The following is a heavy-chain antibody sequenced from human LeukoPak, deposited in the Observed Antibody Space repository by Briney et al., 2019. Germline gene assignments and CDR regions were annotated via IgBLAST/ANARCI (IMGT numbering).Heavy chain of an antibody. J-gene: IGHJ3*02. CDR1: GGSISGYY. CDR3: ARELGGHDAFDI. CDR2: IYYSGST. D-gene: IGHD2-15*01. Sequence: SETLSLTCTVSGGSISGYYWGWIRQPPGKGLEWIGYIYYSGSTNYNPSLKSRVTISVDTSKNQFSLKLSSVTAADTAVYYCARELGGHDAFDIWGQGTMATVSS. V-gene: IGHV4-59*01.